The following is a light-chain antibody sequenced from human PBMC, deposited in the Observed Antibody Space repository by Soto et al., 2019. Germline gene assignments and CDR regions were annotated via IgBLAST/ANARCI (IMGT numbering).Light chain of an antibody. CDR2: KAS. J-gene: IGKJ1*01. Sequence: DIQMTQSPSPLSASVGDRVTITCRASQSISSWLAWYQQKPGKAPKLLIYKASSLESGVPSRFSGSGSGTECTLTISRLQRDDFAAYYCQQYNIDWTFGQGTKVEIK. CDR1: QSISSW. V-gene: IGKV1-5*03. CDR3: QQYNIDWT.